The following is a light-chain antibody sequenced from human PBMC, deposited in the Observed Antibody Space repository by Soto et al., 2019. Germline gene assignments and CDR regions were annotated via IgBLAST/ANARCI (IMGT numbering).Light chain of an antibody. J-gene: IGLJ2*01. CDR1: SSDVGGYNF. Sequence: QAVVTQPASVSGSPGQSITISCTGTSSDVGGYNFVSWYQQQPGKAPKLMVYEVTNRPSGVSYRFSGSKSGNTASLTISGLQAEDEADYFCSSYTGSDTLIFGGGTKLTVL. CDR3: SSYTGSDTLI. V-gene: IGLV2-14*01. CDR2: EVT.